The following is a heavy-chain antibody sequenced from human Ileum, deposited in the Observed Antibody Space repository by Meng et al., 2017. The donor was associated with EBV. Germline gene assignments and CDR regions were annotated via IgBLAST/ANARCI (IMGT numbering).Heavy chain of an antibody. CDR2: VNTGNGKT. V-gene: IGHV1-3*04. D-gene: IGHD1-14*01. CDR3: ASRPENDVGPFDY. CDR1: GYTFTSYP. Sequence: QVPRVESGAGVKKPGASVKGSCKASGYTFTSYPMHWVRQAPGQRLQWMGWVNTGNGKTEYSQNFQGRVTITRDTSANTAYMELSSLRSEDTAVYYCASRPENDVGPFDYWGQGTLVTVSS. J-gene: IGHJ4*02.